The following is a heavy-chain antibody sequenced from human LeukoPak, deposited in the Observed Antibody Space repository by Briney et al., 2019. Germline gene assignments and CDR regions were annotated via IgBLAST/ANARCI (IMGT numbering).Heavy chain of an antibody. CDR1: GGSISRGGYY. Sequence: SGTLSPTCTVSGGSISRGGYYWSWIRQHPGKGLEWIGYIYYSGSTYYNPSLKSRVTISVDTSKNQFSLKLSSVTAADTAVYYCAREITMVSRGERWFDPWGQGTLVTVSS. V-gene: IGHV4-31*03. J-gene: IGHJ5*02. CDR3: AREITMVSRGERWFDP. CDR2: IYYSGST. D-gene: IGHD3-10*01.